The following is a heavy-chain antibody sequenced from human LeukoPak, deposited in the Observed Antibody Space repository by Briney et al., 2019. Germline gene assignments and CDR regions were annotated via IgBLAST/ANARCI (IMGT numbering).Heavy chain of an antibody. D-gene: IGHD4-11*01. CDR3: AREDFTNYLNNAFDI. CDR1: GYTFTGYY. J-gene: IGHJ3*02. CDR2: INPNSGGT. V-gene: IGHV1-2*02. Sequence: ASVKVSCKASGYTFTGYYMHWVRQAPGQGLEWMEWINPNSGGTNYAQKFQGRVTITTDESTRTTYMEMSSLRSDDTAVYYCAREDFTNYLNNAFDIWGQGTMVTVSS.